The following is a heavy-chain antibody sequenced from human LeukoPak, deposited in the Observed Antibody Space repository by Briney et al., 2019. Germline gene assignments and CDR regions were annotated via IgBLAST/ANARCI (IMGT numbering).Heavy chain of an antibody. Sequence: GGSLRLSCAASGFTFSSYGMHWVRQAPGKGLEWVAVISYDGSNKYYADSVKGRFTISRDNSKNTLYLQMNSLRAEDTAVYYCARGEDSSSSHYYYYMDVWGKGTTVTVSS. CDR3: ARGEDSSSSHYYYYMDV. V-gene: IGHV3-30*03. D-gene: IGHD6-6*01. CDR2: ISYDGSNK. J-gene: IGHJ6*03. CDR1: GFTFSSYG.